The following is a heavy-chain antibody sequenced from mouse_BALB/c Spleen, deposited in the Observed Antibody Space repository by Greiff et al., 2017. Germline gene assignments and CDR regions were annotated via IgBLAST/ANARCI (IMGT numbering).Heavy chain of an antibody. J-gene: IGHJ2*01. CDR2: IRNKAIGYTT. Sequence: EVKVVESGGGLVQPGGSLRLSCATSGFTFTDYYMSWVRQPPGKALEWLGFIRNKAIGYTTEYSASVKGRFTIYRDNSQSILYLQMNTLRAEDSATYYCARDIEGYYFDYWGQGTTLTVSS. CDR1: GFTFTDYY. CDR3: ARDIEGYYFDY. V-gene: IGHV7-3*02. D-gene: IGHD3-3*01.